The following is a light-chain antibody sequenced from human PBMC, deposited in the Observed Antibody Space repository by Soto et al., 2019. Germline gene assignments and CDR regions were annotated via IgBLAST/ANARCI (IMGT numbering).Light chain of an antibody. Sequence: DIQMTQSPSTLSASVGDRVTITCRASQSISTWLAWYQQKPGKAPKLLIYKASSLESGVPSRFSGSGSGTEFTLTISSLQPDDFATYYCQQYNDYSPYTFGQGT. J-gene: IGKJ2*01. CDR2: KAS. CDR3: QQYNDYSPYT. V-gene: IGKV1-5*03. CDR1: QSISTW.